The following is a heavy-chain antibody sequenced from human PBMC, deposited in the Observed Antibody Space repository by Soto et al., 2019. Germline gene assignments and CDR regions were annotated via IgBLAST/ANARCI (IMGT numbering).Heavy chain of an antibody. CDR2: ISPKSGCT. J-gene: IGHJ4*02. Sequence: GASVKVSCKASGYTFTGYYMHWVLQAPGEGFEWMGRISPKSGCTNYAQKFQGRVTMTWDTSLNTAYMELSSLMFEDTAVYYCARPPGYVSDWYYFDLWGQGTLVTVSS. CDR1: GYTFTGYY. CDR3: ARPPGYVSDWYYFDL. V-gene: IGHV1-2*02. D-gene: IGHD3-9*01.